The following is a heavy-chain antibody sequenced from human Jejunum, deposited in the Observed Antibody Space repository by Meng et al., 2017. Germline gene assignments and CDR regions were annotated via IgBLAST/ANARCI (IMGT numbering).Heavy chain of an antibody. Sequence: SETLSLTCTVSGDSVRRNYWSWIRQPPGKRLGWIGYIFDIGSTNYNASLKSRVTMSVDTSKNQFSLKLNAVTAADTAVYYCVRDLGRSGRWYKGVRFDPWGQGILVTVSS. V-gene: IGHV4-59*02. D-gene: IGHD6-13*01. CDR1: GDSVRRNY. J-gene: IGHJ5*02. CDR2: IFDIGST. CDR3: VRDLGRSGRWYKGVRFDP.